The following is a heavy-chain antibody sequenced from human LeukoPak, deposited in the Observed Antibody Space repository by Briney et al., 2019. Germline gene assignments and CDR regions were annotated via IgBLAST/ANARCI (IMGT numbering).Heavy chain of an antibody. CDR2: INPNSGGT. J-gene: IGHJ4*02. V-gene: IGHV1-2*06. Sequence: ASVKVSCKASGYTFTGYYMHWVRQAPGQGLEWMGRINPNSGGTNYAQKFQGRVTMTTDTSTSTAYMELRSLRSDDTAVYYCARDLCSVEPAAPCYYFDYWGQGTLVTVSS. CDR1: GYTFTGYY. CDR3: ARDLCSVEPAAPCYYFDY. D-gene: IGHD2-2*01.